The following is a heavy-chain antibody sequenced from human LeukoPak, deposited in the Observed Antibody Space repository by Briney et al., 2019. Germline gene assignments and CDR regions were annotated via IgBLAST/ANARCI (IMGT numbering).Heavy chain of an antibody. V-gene: IGHV4-34*01. CDR2: IDHSGST. D-gene: IGHD3-3*01. Sequence: SETLSLTCAVYGGSFSGYYWSWIRQPPGKGLEWIGEIDHSGSTNYNPSLKSRVTISVDTSKNQFSLKLSSVAAADTAVYYCARGPLRDFWSGYSSYYFDYWGQGTLVTVSS. CDR3: ARGPLRDFWSGYSSYYFDY. CDR1: GGSFSGYY. J-gene: IGHJ4*02.